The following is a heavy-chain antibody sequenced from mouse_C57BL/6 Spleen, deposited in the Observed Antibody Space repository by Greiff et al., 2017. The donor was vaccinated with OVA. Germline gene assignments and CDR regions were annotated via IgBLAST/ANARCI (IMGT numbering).Heavy chain of an antibody. V-gene: IGHV1-52*01. CDR2: IDPSDSET. CDR1: GYTFTSYW. CDR3: ARGEGQLRLKTWFAY. Sequence: QVQLKQPGAELVRPGSSVKLSCKASGYTFTSYWMHWVKQRPIQGLEWIGNIDPSDSETHYNQKFKDKATLTVDKSSSTAYMQLSSLTSEDSAVYYCARGEGQLRLKTWFAYWGQGTLVTVSA. J-gene: IGHJ3*01. D-gene: IGHD3-2*02.